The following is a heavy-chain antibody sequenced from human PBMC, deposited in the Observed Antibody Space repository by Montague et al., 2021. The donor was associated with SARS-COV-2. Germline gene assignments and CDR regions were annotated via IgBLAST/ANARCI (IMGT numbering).Heavy chain of an antibody. CDR3: ARGESTGWYNYFDY. CDR1: GFTVSDNF. D-gene: IGHD6-19*01. CDR2: IYSDGNT. Sequence: SLRLSCAASGFTVSDNFMTWVRQAPGRGLEWASIIYSDGNTYYTDSVRGRFTISRDYSKNTLFLQMNSLSLEDTAVYYCARGESTGWYNYFDYWGQGTLVTVSS. J-gene: IGHJ4*02. V-gene: IGHV3-66*02.